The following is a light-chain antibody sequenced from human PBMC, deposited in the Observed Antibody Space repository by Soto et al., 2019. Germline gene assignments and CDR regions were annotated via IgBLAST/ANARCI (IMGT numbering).Light chain of an antibody. CDR3: QVWDFATDHPVF. V-gene: IGLV3-21*02. CDR1: NIGSKS. Sequence: SYELTQTPSVSVAPGQTARITCGANNIGSKSVHWYQQKPGQAPLLVVHDSSDRPSGIPARLSGSNSENTATLTISSVEAGDEAEYYCQVWDFATDHPVFFGGGTK. J-gene: IGLJ2*01. CDR2: DSS.